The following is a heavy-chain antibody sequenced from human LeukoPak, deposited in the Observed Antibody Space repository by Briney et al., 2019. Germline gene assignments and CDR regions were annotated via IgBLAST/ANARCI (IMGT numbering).Heavy chain of an antibody. J-gene: IGHJ4*02. CDR3: ARDPVLDRGTTPPDDY. D-gene: IGHD1-14*01. CDR1: GGSISSSSYY. V-gene: IGHV4-39*07. CDR2: IYYSGST. Sequence: PSETLSLTCTVSGGSISSSSYYWGWIRQPPGKGLEWIGSIYYSGSTYYNPSLKSRVTISVDTSKNQFSLKLSSVTAADTAVYYCARDPVLDRGTTPPDDYWGQGTLVTVSS.